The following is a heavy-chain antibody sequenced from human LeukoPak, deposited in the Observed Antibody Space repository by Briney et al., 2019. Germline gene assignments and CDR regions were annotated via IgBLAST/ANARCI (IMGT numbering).Heavy chain of an antibody. D-gene: IGHD6-13*01. Sequence: PGRSLRLSCAASGFTFDDYAMHWVRQAPGKGLEWVSGVSWNSGSIDYADSVKGRFTISRDNAKRSLYLQMNSLRAEDTALYYCAKDKFGGDQQLVRGYDYWGQGTLVTVSS. CDR1: GFTFDDYA. V-gene: IGHV3-9*01. CDR2: VSWNSGSI. CDR3: AKDKFGGDQQLVRGYDY. J-gene: IGHJ4*02.